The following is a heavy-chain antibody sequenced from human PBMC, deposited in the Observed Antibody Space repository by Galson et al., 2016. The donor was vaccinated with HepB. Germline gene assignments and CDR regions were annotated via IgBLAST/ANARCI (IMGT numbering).Heavy chain of an antibody. Sequence: QSGAEVKKPGESLKISCKGSGYSFSNSWIGWVRQMPGKGLEWMGVIYPGDSETRYSPSFEGQVIISVDKSISTAYLQWSSLKAADTAMYYCARRSSGLLEFTSWGQGTLVTVSS. CDR3: ARRSSGLLEFTS. V-gene: IGHV5-51*01. J-gene: IGHJ5*02. D-gene: IGHD2-21*01. CDR1: GYSFSNSW. CDR2: IYPGDSET.